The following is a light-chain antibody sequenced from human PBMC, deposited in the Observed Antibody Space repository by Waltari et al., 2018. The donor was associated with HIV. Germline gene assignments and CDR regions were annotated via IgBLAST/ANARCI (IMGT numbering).Light chain of an antibody. J-gene: IGLJ2*01. CDR2: RNN. CDR3: SSYTSSSTLV. Sequence: QSVLTQPPSASGAPGQRVTMSCSGSSSNIGGNYVYWYQHLPGSAPKLLISRNNNRPSGVPDRFSGSKSGTSASLTISGLQAEDEADYYCSSYTSSSTLVFGGGTKLTVL. CDR1: SSNIGGNY. V-gene: IGLV1-47*01.